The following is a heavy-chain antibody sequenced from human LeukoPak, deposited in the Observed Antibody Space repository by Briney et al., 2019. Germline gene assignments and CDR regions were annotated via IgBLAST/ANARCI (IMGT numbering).Heavy chain of an antibody. V-gene: IGHV1-18*01. D-gene: IGHD4-17*01. CDR3: ARSTVTTGYYFDY. CDR1: GGTFSSYA. J-gene: IGHJ4*02. CDR2: ISAYNGNT. Sequence: GASVKVSCKASGGTFSSYAISWVRQAPGQGLEWMGWISAYNGNTNYAQKLQGRVTMTTDTSTSTAYMELRSLRSDDTAVYYCARSTVTTGYYFDYWGQGTLVTVSS.